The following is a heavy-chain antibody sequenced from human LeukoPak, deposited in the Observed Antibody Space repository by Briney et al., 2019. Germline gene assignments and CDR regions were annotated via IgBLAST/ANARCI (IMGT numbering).Heavy chain of an antibody. CDR1: GGTFSSYA. Sequence: GASVKVSCKASGGTFSSYAISWVRQAPGQGLEWMGGIIPIFGTANYAQKFQGRVTITTDESTSTAYMELSSLRSEDTAVYYCASTRCSGGSCYSSPSLDYWGQGTLVTVSS. CDR2: IIPIFGTA. CDR3: ASTRCSGGSCYSSPSLDY. V-gene: IGHV1-69*05. J-gene: IGHJ4*02. D-gene: IGHD2-15*01.